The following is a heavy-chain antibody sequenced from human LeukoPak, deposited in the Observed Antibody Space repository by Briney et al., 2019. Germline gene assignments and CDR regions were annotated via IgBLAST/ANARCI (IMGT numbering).Heavy chain of an antibody. V-gene: IGHV3-66*01. Sequence: PGGSLRLSCAASGFTVSNSFMTWVRQAPGKGLEWVSVIYSGGDTYYTDSVKGRFTISRDNAKNSLYLQMNSLRAEDTAVYYCTKDGRVASAATRPTYYYGMDVWGQGTTVIVSS. J-gene: IGHJ6*02. CDR2: IYSGGDT. CDR3: TKDGRVASAATRPTYYYGMDV. CDR1: GFTVSNSF. D-gene: IGHD2-15*01.